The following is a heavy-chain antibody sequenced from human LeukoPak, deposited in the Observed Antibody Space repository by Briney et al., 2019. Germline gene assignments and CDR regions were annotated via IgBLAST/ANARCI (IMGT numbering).Heavy chain of an antibody. D-gene: IGHD6-19*01. V-gene: IGHV1-46*01. CDR2: INLGSGSA. Sequence: GASVKVSCKAFGYTLTSYYLHWVRQAHGPGLGRLGFINLGSGSATYAQRLQDRVTMARDTSTSTVYMEVRSQRSEDTALYYCARVHGGWYYFDYWGQGTLVTVSS. CDR1: GYTLTSYY. J-gene: IGHJ4*02. CDR3: ARVHGGWYYFDY.